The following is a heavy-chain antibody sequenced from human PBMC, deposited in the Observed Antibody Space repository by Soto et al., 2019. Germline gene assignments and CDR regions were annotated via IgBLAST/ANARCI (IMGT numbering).Heavy chain of an antibody. Sequence: TGGSLRLSCEASGFIFSRYAMSWVRQAPGKALEWVSANSRSGDTTYYADSVKGRFTISRDNSKNTLYLQMNSLRAEDTAVYFCAKDFVGSLADAFDIWGQGTMVTVSS. CDR2: NSRSGDTT. V-gene: IGHV3-23*01. D-gene: IGHD2-21*01. CDR1: GFIFSRYA. J-gene: IGHJ3*02. CDR3: AKDFVGSLADAFDI.